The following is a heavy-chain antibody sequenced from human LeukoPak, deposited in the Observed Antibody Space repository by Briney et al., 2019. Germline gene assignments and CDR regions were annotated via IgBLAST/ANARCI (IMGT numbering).Heavy chain of an antibody. J-gene: IGHJ6*04. CDR2: ISTSSSYI. V-gene: IGHV3-21*01. CDR3: AELGITMIGGV. D-gene: IGHD3-10*02. Sequence: GGSLRLSCATSGFTFSSYNMNWVRQAPGKGLEWVSFISTSSSYIYYADSVKGRFTISRHNAKNSLYLQMNSLRAEDTAVYYCAELGITMIGGVWGKGTTVTISS. CDR1: GFTFSSYN.